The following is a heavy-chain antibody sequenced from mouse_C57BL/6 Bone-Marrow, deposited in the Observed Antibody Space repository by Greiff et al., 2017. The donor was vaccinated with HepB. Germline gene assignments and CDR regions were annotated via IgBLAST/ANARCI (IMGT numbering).Heavy chain of an antibody. J-gene: IGHJ3*01. Sequence: VQLQQSGAELVKPGASVKLSCKASGYTFTSYWMHWVKQRPGQGLEWIGMIHPNSGSTNYNEKFKSKATLTVDKSSSTAYMQLSSLTSEDSAVYYCARKGEFTTVVAPFAYWGQGTLVTVSA. V-gene: IGHV1-64*01. CDR1: GYTFTSYW. CDR2: IHPNSGST. D-gene: IGHD1-1*01. CDR3: ARKGEFTTVVAPFAY.